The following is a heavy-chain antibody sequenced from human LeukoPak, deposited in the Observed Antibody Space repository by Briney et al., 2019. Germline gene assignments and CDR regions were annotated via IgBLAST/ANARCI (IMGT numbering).Heavy chain of an antibody. V-gene: IGHV3-23*01. CDR3: AKDAMDYYGSGVFDY. Sequence: PGGSLRLSCAASGFTVSSNYMSWVRQAPGKGLEWVSAISGSAGTTYYADSVRGRFTISRDTSKTTVYLQMNSLRAEDTAVYFCAKDAMDYYGSGVFDYWGQGTLVTYSS. CDR2: ISGSAGTT. CDR1: GFTVSSNY. J-gene: IGHJ4*02. D-gene: IGHD3-10*01.